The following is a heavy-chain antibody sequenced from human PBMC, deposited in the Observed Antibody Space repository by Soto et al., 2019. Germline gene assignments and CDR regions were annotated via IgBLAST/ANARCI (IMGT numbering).Heavy chain of an antibody. J-gene: IGHJ5*02. CDR2: IYYSGST. V-gene: IGHV4-61*01. D-gene: IGHD3-22*01. CDR3: ALLITPSSPRFDP. Sequence: KPSETLSLTCTVSGGSVSSDSYYWSWIRQPPGKGLEWIGYIYYSGSTNYNPALKSRVTISVDTSKNQFSLKLSSVTAADTAVYYCALLITPSSPRFDPWGQGTLVTVSS. CDR1: GGSVSSDSYY.